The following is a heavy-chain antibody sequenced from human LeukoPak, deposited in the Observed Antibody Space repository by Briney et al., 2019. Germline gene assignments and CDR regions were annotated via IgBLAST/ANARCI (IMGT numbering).Heavy chain of an antibody. Sequence: PGGSLRLSCAASGFTVSSNYMTWVRRAPGKGLEWVSLIYGGGGTNYADSVKGRFTISRDNSKNTLYLQMNSLRAEDTAVYYCAKDPEVDTAMVSERYFDYWGQGTLVTVSS. J-gene: IGHJ4*02. D-gene: IGHD5-18*01. CDR1: GFTVSSNY. CDR3: AKDPEVDTAMVSERYFDY. CDR2: IYGGGGT. V-gene: IGHV3-53*01.